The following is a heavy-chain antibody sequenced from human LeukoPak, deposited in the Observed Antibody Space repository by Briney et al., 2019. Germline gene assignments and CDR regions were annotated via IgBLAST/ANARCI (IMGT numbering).Heavy chain of an antibody. J-gene: IGHJ5*02. V-gene: IGHV1-8*01. CDR2: MNPNSGNT. Sequence: ASVKVSCKASGYTFTSYDINWVRQATGQGLEWMGWMNPNSGNTGYAQKFQGRVTMTRNTSISTAYMELSSLRSEGTAVYYCARVDVLLWFGELEDWFDPWGQGTLVTVSS. D-gene: IGHD3-10*01. CDR1: GYTFTSYD. CDR3: ARVDVLLWFGELEDWFDP.